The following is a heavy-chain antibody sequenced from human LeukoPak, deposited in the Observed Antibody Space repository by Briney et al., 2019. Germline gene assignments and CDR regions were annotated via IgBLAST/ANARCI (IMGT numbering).Heavy chain of an antibody. CDR1: GFTFSDYY. J-gene: IGHJ4*02. CDR2: ISSSSNYT. CDR3: ARDSSRTYREENFDY. Sequence: GGSLRLSCAASGFTFSDYYMSWIRQAPGKGLEWVSYISSSSNYTNYADSVKGRFTISRDNAKNSLYLQMNSLRAEDTAVYYCARDSSRTYREENFDYWGQGTLVTVSS. V-gene: IGHV3-11*05.